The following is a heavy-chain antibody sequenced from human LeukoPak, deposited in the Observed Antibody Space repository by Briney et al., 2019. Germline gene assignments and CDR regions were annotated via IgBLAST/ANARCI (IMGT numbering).Heavy chain of an antibody. J-gene: IGHJ4*02. D-gene: IGHD2-15*01. Sequence: PGGSLRLSCAASGFTFSSYWMSWVHRAPGKGLEWVANIKQDGSDKYYVDSVKGRFTISRDNAKNSLYLQMNSLRAEDTAVYYCARSLGYCSAGSCFPFDYWGQGTLVTVSS. CDR3: ARSLGYCSAGSCFPFDY. V-gene: IGHV3-7*05. CDR1: GFTFSSYW. CDR2: IKQDGSDK.